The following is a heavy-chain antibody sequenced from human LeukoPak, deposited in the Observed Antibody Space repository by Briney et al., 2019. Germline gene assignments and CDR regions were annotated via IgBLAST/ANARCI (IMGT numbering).Heavy chain of an antibody. CDR1: GYNFKSYG. Sequence: ASVKVSCKASGYNFKSYGISWLRQAPGQGLEWMGWISVYNGNTKYAQKFQGRVTMTTDTSTSTAYIELRSLRSDDTAVYYCARGGGYCTSTSCYLGPWFDSWGQGTLVTVSS. J-gene: IGHJ5*01. V-gene: IGHV1-18*01. CDR3: ARGGGYCTSTSCYLGPWFDS. CDR2: ISVYNGNT. D-gene: IGHD2-2*01.